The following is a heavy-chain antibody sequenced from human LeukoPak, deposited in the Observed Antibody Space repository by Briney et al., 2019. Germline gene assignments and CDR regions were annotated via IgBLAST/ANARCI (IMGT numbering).Heavy chain of an antibody. V-gene: IGHV3-7*01. CDR3: ARDSTYSSNWTTSIDYYYDVDV. Sequence: GWSLRLSCASAGFTFSNYMMSLVRQARGKGVGGVVNMGQDGSEEYYLDSVKGRFTISRDNAKNSLYLQMHTLRAEDTAVYYCARDSTYSSNWTTSIDYYYDVDVWGQGTTVTVSS. CDR2: MGQDGSEE. J-gene: IGHJ6*02. D-gene: IGHD6-13*01. CDR1: GFTFSNYM.